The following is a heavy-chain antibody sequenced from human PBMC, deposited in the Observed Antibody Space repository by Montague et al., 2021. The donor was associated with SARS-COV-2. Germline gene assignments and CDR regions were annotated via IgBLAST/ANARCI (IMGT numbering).Heavy chain of an antibody. J-gene: IGHJ5*02. D-gene: IGHD5-12*01. CDR2: IYFSGST. CDR1: GGSISSSSYY. CDR3: ARQARRGIVATPSGWFDP. Sequence: SETLSLTCTVSGGSISSSSYYRGWIRQPPGKGLEWIGSIYFSGSTYYNPSLKSRVTISVDTSKNQFSLKLSSVTAADTAVYCCARQARRGIVATPSGWFDPWGQGTLVTVSS. V-gene: IGHV4-39*01.